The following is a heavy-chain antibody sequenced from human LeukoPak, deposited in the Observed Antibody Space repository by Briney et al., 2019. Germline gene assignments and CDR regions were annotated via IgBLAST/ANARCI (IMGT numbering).Heavy chain of an antibody. J-gene: IGHJ4*02. CDR1: VSSNY. CDR3: TRHYYGSGTYLDS. Sequence: GGSLRLSCAASVSSNYMTWVRQAPGKGLEWVSAISTCGTGPQYADSVKGRFTISRDNSRDTLFLQMNTLGAEDTAVYFCTRHYYGSGTYLDSWGQGTLVTVSS. CDR2: ISTCGTGP. V-gene: IGHV3-23*01. D-gene: IGHD3-10*01.